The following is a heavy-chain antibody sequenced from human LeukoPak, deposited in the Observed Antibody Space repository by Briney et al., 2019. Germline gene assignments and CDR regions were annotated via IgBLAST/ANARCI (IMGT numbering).Heavy chain of an antibody. D-gene: IGHD4-23*01. CDR3: AKSPYVGDHGGPSA. Sequence: PGGSLRLSCAGSGFTFSTYAMSWVRLAPGKGPEWVSAISGGGGNTYYAASVKGRFTISRDDSKNTMFLQMNSLRAEDTAVYYCAKSPYVGDHGGPSAWGQGTLVIVSS. J-gene: IGHJ5*02. V-gene: IGHV3-23*01. CDR1: GFTFSTYA. CDR2: ISGGGGNT.